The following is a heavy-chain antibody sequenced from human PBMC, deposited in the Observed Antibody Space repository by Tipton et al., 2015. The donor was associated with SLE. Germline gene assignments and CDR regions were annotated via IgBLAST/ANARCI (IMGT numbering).Heavy chain of an antibody. J-gene: IGHJ6*03. Sequence: TLSLTCVISGGSISTNSWWSWVRQSPGKGLEWLGQIYHTGSTRHNPSLKSRVTVSVDTSKNQFSLKLSSVTAADTALYYCARINVPTAMDFYYYYMDVWGKGTTVTVSS. V-gene: IGHV4-4*02. CDR2: IYHTGST. D-gene: IGHD2-2*01. CDR1: GGSISTNSW. CDR3: ARINVPTAMDFYYYYMDV.